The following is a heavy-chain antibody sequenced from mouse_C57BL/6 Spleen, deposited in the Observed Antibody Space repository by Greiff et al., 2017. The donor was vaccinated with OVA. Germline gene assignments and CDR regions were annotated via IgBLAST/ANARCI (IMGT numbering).Heavy chain of an antibody. Sequence: QVQLQQPGAELVKPGASVKLSCKASGYTFTSYWMQWVKQRPGQGLEWIGEIDPSDSYTNYNQKFKGKATLTVDTSSSTAYMQLSSLTSEDSAVYYCARGRYDFAYWGQGTLVTVSA. D-gene: IGHD2-3*01. J-gene: IGHJ3*01. CDR3: ARGRYDFAY. CDR2: IDPSDSYT. V-gene: IGHV1-50*01. CDR1: GYTFTSYW.